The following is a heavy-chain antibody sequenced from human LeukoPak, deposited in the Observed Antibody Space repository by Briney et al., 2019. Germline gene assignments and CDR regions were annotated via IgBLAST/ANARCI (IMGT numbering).Heavy chain of an antibody. V-gene: IGHV4-4*07. Sequence: SETLSLTCSVSGGSISTYYWSWIRQPAGKGLEWIGRFYTSGNSYYNPSLKSRVTISVDTSKNQFSLKLSSVTAADTAVYYCASRWFGGDYWGQGTLVTVSS. CDR3: ASRWFGGDY. CDR2: FYTSGNS. J-gene: IGHJ4*02. D-gene: IGHD3-10*01. CDR1: GGSISTYY.